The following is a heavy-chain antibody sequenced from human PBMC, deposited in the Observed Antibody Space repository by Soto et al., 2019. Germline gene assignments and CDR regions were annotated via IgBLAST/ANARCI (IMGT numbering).Heavy chain of an antibody. Sequence: ASVKVSCKADGGGFSSYAISWVRQAPGQGLEWMGGIIPIFGTANYAQKFQGRVTITADESTSTAYMELSSLRSEDTAVYYCAGWPYYYDSSGYQYYFDYWGQGTLVTVS. CDR1: GGGFSSYA. V-gene: IGHV1-69*13. J-gene: IGHJ4*02. CDR2: IIPIFGTA. D-gene: IGHD3-22*01. CDR3: AGWPYYYDSSGYQYYFDY.